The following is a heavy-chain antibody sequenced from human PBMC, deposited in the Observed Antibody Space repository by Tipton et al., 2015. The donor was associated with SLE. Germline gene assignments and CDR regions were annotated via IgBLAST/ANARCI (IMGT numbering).Heavy chain of an antibody. D-gene: IGHD3-3*01. V-gene: IGHV4-59*01. CDR2: IYYSGST. CDR1: GGSISSYY. Sequence: TLSLTCTVSGGSISSYYWSWIRQPPGKGLEWIGYIYYSGSTNYNPSLKSRVTISVDTSKNQFSLKLSSVTAADTAVYYCARAYDFWSGYYFGYWGQGTLVTVSP. J-gene: IGHJ4*02. CDR3: ARAYDFWSGYYFGY.